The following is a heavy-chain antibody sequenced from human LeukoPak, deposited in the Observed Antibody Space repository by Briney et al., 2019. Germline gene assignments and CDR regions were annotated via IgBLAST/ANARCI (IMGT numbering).Heavy chain of an antibody. CDR2: ISYDGSNK. D-gene: IGHD1-7*01. CDR1: GFTFSSYS. CDR3: AKDSQHNWNYGGFDY. V-gene: IGHV3-30*18. J-gene: IGHJ4*02. Sequence: PGGSLRLSCAASGFTFSSYSMNWVRQAPGKGLEWVAVISYDGSNKYYADSVKGRFTISRDNSKNTLYLQMNSLRAEDTAVYYCAKDSQHNWNYGGFDYWGQGTLVTVSS.